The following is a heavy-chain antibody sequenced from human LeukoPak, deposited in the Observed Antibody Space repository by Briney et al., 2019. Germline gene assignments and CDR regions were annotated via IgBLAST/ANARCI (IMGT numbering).Heavy chain of an antibody. CDR1: GGSFSGYY. Sequence: SETLSLTCAVYGGSFSGYYWSWIRQPPGKGLEWIGEINHSGSTNYNPSLKSRVTISVDTSKNQFSLKLSSVTAADTAVYYCPRPLSGSSGWYYNFWGQGTLVTVSS. V-gene: IGHV4-34*01. CDR3: PRPLSGSSGWYYNF. CDR2: INHSGST. J-gene: IGHJ4*02. D-gene: IGHD6-19*01.